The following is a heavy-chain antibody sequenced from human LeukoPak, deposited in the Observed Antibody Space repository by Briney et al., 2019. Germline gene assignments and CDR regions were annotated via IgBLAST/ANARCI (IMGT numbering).Heavy chain of an antibody. D-gene: IGHD3-22*01. CDR3: ARVYYYDSSGYYY. J-gene: IGHJ4*02. V-gene: IGHV1-2*02. CDR2: INPNSGGT. Sequence: GASVKVSCKASGCTFTGYYMHWVRQAPGQGLEWMGWINPNSGGTNYAQKFQGRVTMTRDTSISTAYMELSRLRSDDTAVYYCARVYYYDSSGYYYWGQGTLVTVSS. CDR1: GCTFTGYY.